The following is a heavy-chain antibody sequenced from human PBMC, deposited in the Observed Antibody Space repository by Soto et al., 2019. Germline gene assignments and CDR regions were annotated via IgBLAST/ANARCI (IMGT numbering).Heavy chain of an antibody. Sequence: PGGSLRLSCAASGFTFSSYAMSWVRQAPGKGLEWVSAISGSGGSTYYADSVKGRFTISRDNSKNTLYLQMNSLRDEDTAVYYCAKDLRATTSRGVFDIWGQGTMVTVSS. CDR2: ISGSGGST. J-gene: IGHJ3*02. CDR3: AKDLRATTSRGVFDI. V-gene: IGHV3-23*01. D-gene: IGHD5-12*01. CDR1: GFTFSSYA.